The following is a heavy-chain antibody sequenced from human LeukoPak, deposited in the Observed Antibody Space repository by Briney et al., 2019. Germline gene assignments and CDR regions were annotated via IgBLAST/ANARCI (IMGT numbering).Heavy chain of an antibody. D-gene: IGHD3-10*01. CDR2: ISGSGGST. CDR3: AKDQGGMVRGVISLLDFDY. CDR1: GFTFSSYA. V-gene: IGHV3-23*01. J-gene: IGHJ4*02. Sequence: GWSLRLSCAASGFTFSSYAMSWVRQAGAKGLEWVSAISGSGGSTYYADSVKGRFTISRDNSKNTLYLQMNSLRAEDTAVYYCAKDQGGMVRGVISLLDFDYWGQGTLVTVSS.